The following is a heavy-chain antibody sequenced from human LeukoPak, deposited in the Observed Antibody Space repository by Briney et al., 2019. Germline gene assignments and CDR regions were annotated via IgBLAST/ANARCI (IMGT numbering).Heavy chain of an antibody. V-gene: IGHV4-61*02. Sequence: SETLSLTCTVSGGSISSGSYYWSWIRQPAGKGLEWIGRIYTSGSTNYNPSLKSRVTISVDTSKNQFSLKLRSVTAADTAVYYCASRSGWYYPDYWGQGTLVTVSS. CDR2: IYTSGST. J-gene: IGHJ4*02. CDR1: GGSISSGSYY. D-gene: IGHD6-19*01. CDR3: ASRSGWYYPDY.